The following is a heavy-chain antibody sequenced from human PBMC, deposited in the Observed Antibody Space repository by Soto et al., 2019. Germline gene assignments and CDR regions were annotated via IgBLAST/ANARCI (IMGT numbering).Heavy chain of an antibody. Sequence: EVQLVESGGGLVQSGGSLRLSCIASGFSLTQYWMSWVRQTPRKGLEWVAKINEDGTKRDYMESVEGRFTISRDNAKNSVSLQMNSLRADDTAVYFCTRWDGRCRWGSCFFDSWGQGTLVTVSS. CDR3: TRWDGRCRWGSCFFDS. CDR1: GFSLTQYW. CDR2: INEDGTKR. V-gene: IGHV3-7*01. D-gene: IGHD2-15*01. J-gene: IGHJ4*02.